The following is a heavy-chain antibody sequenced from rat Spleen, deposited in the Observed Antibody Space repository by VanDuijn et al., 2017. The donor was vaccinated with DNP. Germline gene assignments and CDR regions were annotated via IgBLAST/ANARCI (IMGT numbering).Heavy chain of an antibody. CDR1: GFTFSNYD. D-gene: IGHD1-12*02. J-gene: IGHJ3*01. Sequence: EVQLVESGGGLVQPGRSMKPSCAASGFTFSNYDMAWVRQAPTKGLEWVTTIIYDGSRTYYPDSVKGRFSLSRDKAKSTLYLQMDSRRSEDTATYYCARHDGSTDWFAYWGQGTLVTVSS. CDR3: ARHDGSTDWFAY. V-gene: IGHV5-29*01. CDR2: IIYDGSRT.